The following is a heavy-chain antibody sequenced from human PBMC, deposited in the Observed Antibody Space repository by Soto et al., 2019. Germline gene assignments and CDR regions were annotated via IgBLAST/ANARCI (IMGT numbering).Heavy chain of an antibody. CDR3: AGSRDGYNPFDY. V-gene: IGHV4-59*01. Sequence: QVQLQESGPGLVKPSETLSLTCTVSGGSISSYYWNWIRQSPGKGLEWIGYMYYTGSINYNPSLKRRVTISMDTSKNQFSLKLRSVTAADPAVFYCAGSRDGYNPFDYWGQGTLVTVSS. CDR1: GGSISSYY. D-gene: IGHD5-12*01. J-gene: IGHJ4*02. CDR2: MYYTGSI.